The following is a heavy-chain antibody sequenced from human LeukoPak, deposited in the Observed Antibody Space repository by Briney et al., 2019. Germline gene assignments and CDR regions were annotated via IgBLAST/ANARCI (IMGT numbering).Heavy chain of an antibody. CDR3: ARVGAAGRGVDFDY. CDR1: GSTFTGYY. CDR2: INPNSGGT. J-gene: IGHJ4*02. Sequence: ASVTLSFTSSGSTFTGYYMHWVRQAPGQGLEWMGWINPNSGGTNYAQKFQGWVTMTRDTSISTAYMELSRLRSDDTAVYYCARVGAAGRGVDFDYWGQGTLVTVSS. D-gene: IGHD6-13*01. V-gene: IGHV1-2*04.